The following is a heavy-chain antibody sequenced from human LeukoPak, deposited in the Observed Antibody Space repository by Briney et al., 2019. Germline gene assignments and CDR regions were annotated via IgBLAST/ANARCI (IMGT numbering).Heavy chain of an antibody. CDR1: GGSFSGYY. CDR3: ARIYCSSTSCYAPP. V-gene: IGHV4-34*01. CDR2: INHSGST. D-gene: IGHD2-2*01. J-gene: IGHJ5*02. Sequence: SETLSLTCAVYGGSFSGYYWSWNRQPPGKGLEWIGEINHSGSTNYNPSLKSRVTISVDTSKNQFSLKLSSVTAADTAVYYCARIYCSSTSCYAPPWGQGTLVTVSS.